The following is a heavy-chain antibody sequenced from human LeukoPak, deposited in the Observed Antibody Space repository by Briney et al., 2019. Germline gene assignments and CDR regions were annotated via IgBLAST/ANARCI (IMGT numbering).Heavy chain of an antibody. CDR1: GGTFSTYA. D-gene: IGHD1-14*01. Sequence: GSSVKVSCKASGGTFSTYAITWVRQAPGQGLEWMGGIIPIFSTTKYAQKIQGRVTITADESTSTAYMELRSLRSDDTAVYYCARHRFPEENWFDPWGQGTLVTVSS. J-gene: IGHJ5*02. V-gene: IGHV1-69*01. CDR3: ARHRFPEENWFDP. CDR2: IIPIFSTT.